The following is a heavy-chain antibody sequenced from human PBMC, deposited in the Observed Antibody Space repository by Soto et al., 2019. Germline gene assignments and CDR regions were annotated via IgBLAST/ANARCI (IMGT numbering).Heavy chain of an antibody. V-gene: IGHV3-33*01. CDR1: GCTFSSYG. Sequence: QVQLVESGGGVVQPGGSLRLSCAASGCTFSSYGMHWVRQAPGKGLEWVAVIWYDGSNKYYADSVKGRFTISRDNSKNTLYLQMNSLRAEDTAVYYCARDLPYGSGSYSPRGYYYYGMDVWGQGTTVTVSS. J-gene: IGHJ6*02. D-gene: IGHD3-10*01. CDR2: IWYDGSNK. CDR3: ARDLPYGSGSYSPRGYYYYGMDV.